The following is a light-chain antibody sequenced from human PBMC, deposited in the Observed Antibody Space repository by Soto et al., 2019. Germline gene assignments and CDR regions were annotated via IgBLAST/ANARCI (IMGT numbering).Light chain of an antibody. CDR1: QSVSNY. V-gene: IGKV3-11*01. Sequence: EIVLTQSPATLSLSPWERATLSCRASQSVSNYVAWYQQKPGQAPRLLIYDASNRTTGIPARFSGSGSGTDFTLTINSLEPEDVAVYYCQQRSYLFTFGGGTKVDIK. CDR2: DAS. CDR3: QQRSYLFT. J-gene: IGKJ4*01.